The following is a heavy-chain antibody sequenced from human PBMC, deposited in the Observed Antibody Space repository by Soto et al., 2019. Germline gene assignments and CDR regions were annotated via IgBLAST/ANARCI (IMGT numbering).Heavy chain of an antibody. V-gene: IGHV4-31*03. CDR3: ASARVVTAATGYYYYGMDV. CDR1: GGSISSGGYY. J-gene: IGHJ6*02. CDR2: IYYSGST. D-gene: IGHD2-2*01. Sequence: PSETLSLTCTVSGGSISSGGYYWSWIRQHPGKGLEWIGYIYYSGSTYYNPSLKSRVTISVDTPKNQFSLKLSSVTAADTAVYYCASARVVTAATGYYYYGMDVWGQGTPVTASS.